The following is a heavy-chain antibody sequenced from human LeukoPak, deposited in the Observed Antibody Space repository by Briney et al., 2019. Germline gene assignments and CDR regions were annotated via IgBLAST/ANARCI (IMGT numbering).Heavy chain of an antibody. V-gene: IGHV3-48*01. CDR1: GFTFSSYS. J-gene: IGHJ4*02. D-gene: IGHD1-26*01. CDR3: ARNSGSYVMGGLCHY. Sequence: GGSLRLSCAASGFTFSSYSMNWVRQAPGKGLEWVSYISSSSSIYYADSVKGRFTISRDNAKNSLYLQMNSLRAEDTAVYYCARNSGSYVMGGLCHYWGQGTLVTVSS. CDR2: ISSSSSI.